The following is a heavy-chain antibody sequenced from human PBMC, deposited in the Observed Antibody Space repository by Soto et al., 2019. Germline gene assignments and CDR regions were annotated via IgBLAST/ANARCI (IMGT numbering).Heavy chain of an antibody. CDR1: GFYFSDHY. CDR3: ARHTSGWHYYDY. CDR2: ISGSSSNT. D-gene: IGHD6-19*01. V-gene: IGHV3-11*06. Sequence: VGSLRLSCAAYGFYFSDHYMNWVRQAPGKGLEWVSYISGSSSNTNFADSVKGRFTISRDNDKNSLYLQMNSLRVDDTAVYYCARHTSGWHYYDYWGQGTPVTVSS. J-gene: IGHJ4*02.